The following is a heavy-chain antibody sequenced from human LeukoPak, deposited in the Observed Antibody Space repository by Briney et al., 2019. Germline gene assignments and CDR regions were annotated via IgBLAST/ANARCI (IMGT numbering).Heavy chain of an antibody. Sequence: SGGSLRLSCAASGFTFSSYAMSWVRQAPGKGLEWVSAISGSGGSTYYADSVKGRFTISRDNSKNTLYLQMNSLRAEDTAVYYCARDRRYCSSTSCAESFDYWGQGTLVTVSS. J-gene: IGHJ4*02. CDR1: GFTFSSYA. CDR2: ISGSGGST. D-gene: IGHD2-2*01. CDR3: ARDRRYCSSTSCAESFDY. V-gene: IGHV3-23*01.